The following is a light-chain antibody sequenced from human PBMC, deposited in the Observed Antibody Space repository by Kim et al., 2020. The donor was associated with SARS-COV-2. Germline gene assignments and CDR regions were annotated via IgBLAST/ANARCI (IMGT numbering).Light chain of an antibody. Sequence: ASVGDRITITCRASQSIGRSLNWYQQKPRKAPNLLIYSASNLQSGVPSRFSGSGSGTDFTLTISSLQPDDFASYYCLQTRSAPWTFGQGTKVDIK. V-gene: IGKV1-39*01. CDR1: QSIGRS. J-gene: IGKJ1*01. CDR3: LQTRSAPWT. CDR2: SAS.